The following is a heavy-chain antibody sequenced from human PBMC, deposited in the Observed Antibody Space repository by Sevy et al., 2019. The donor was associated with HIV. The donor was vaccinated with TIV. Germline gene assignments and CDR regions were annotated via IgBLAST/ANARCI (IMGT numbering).Heavy chain of an antibody. CDR1: GFTFNAFS. Sequence: GGSLRLSCAASGFTFNAFSMHWVRQAPGKGLEWVATISLDGGNQHYADSVKGRFTISRDNSKNTLYLQMNSLRAEDTAVYYCARDLRHTAMVIKGGRDAFDIWGQGTMVTVSS. V-gene: IGHV3-30*14. CDR2: ISLDGGNQ. J-gene: IGHJ3*02. D-gene: IGHD5-18*01. CDR3: ARDLRHTAMVIKGGRDAFDI.